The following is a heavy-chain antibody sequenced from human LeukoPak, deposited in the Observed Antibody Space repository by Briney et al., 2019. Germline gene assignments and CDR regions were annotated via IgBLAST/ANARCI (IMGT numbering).Heavy chain of an antibody. CDR1: GFTFSNHW. Sequence: GGSLRLSCTASGFTFSNHWMCWVRQAPGKGLEWVANIKQDGSEKYYVDSVKGRFTISRDNAKNSLYLQMNSLRAEDTAVYYCARGGGSYYNYWGQGTLVTVSS. J-gene: IGHJ4*02. D-gene: IGHD1-26*01. V-gene: IGHV3-7*04. CDR3: ARGGGSYYNY. CDR2: IKQDGSEK.